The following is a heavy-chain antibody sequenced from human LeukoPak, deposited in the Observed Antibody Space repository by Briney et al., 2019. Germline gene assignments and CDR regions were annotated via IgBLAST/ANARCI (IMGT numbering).Heavy chain of an antibody. D-gene: IGHD3-9*01. CDR2: ILDDGSNK. V-gene: IGHV3-30*03. CDR1: GFTFSRFG. CDR3: ARATTYDILTGYFDY. J-gene: IGHJ4*02. Sequence: GRSLRLSCAASGFTFSRFGMHWVRQAPGKGLEWVAVILDDGSNKYYADSVKGRFTISRDNSKNTLFLQMNSLRAEDTAVYYCARATTYDILTGYFDYWGQGTLVTVSS.